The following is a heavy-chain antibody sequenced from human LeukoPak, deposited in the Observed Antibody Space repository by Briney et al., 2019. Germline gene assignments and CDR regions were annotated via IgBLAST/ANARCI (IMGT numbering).Heavy chain of an antibody. V-gene: IGHV1-2*02. CDR2: INPNSGGT. CDR1: GYTFTGYY. D-gene: IGHD3-9*01. CDR3: ARDSSVIRYFDWLLSYDAFDI. Sequence: SVKVSCTASGYTFTGYYMHWVRQAPGQGLEWMGWINPNSGGTNYAQKFQGRVTMTRDTSISTAYMELSRLRSDDTAVYYCARDSSVIRYFDWLLSYDAFDIWGQGTMVTVSS. J-gene: IGHJ3*02.